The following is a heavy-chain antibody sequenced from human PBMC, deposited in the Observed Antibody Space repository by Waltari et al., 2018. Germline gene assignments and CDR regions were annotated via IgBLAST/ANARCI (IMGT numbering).Heavy chain of an antibody. CDR2: INPNSGAT. CDR3: ARDPFSRGLINLYYMDV. J-gene: IGHJ6*03. D-gene: IGHD3-10*01. CDR1: GYTFTDYY. V-gene: IGHV1-2*02. Sequence: QVQLVQSAAEVKKPGASVMVSCKASGYTFTDYYLHWVRQAPGQGLEWMGWINPNSGATMSAQKFQGRVTLTRDTSINTAYMEVTSLRSDDTAMYFCARDPFSRGLINLYYMDVWGGGTTVTVSS.